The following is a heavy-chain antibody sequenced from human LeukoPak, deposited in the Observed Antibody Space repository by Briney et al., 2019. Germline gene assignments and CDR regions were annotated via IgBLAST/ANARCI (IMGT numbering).Heavy chain of an antibody. J-gene: IGHJ5*02. CDR2: ISGSGGST. CDR3: AKDTPITIRAWLDP. CDR1: GFTFSSYA. V-gene: IGHV3-23*01. Sequence: GGSLRLSCAASGFTFSSYAMSWVRQAPGKGLEWVSTISGSGGSTYYADSVKGRFTISRDNSKNTLYLQMNSLRAEDTAVYYCAKDTPITIRAWLDPWGQGTLVTVSS. D-gene: IGHD3-9*01.